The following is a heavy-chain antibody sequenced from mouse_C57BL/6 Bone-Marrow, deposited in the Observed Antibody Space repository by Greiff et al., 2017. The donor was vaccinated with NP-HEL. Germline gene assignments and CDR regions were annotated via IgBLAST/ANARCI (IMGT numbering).Heavy chain of an antibody. D-gene: IGHD2-5*01. CDR1: GYTFTGYW. Sequence: LVKPGASVKLSCKATGYTFTGYWIEWVKQRPGHGLEWIGEILPGSGSTNYNEKFKGKATFTADTSSNTAYMQLSSLTTEDSAIYYCARSDSNYPYWYFDVWGTGTTVTVSS. CDR2: ILPGSGST. CDR3: ARSDSNYPYWYFDV. J-gene: IGHJ1*03. V-gene: IGHV1-9*01.